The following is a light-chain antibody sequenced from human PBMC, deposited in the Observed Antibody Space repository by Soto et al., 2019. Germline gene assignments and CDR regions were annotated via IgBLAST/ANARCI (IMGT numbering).Light chain of an antibody. CDR2: GAS. J-gene: IGKJ1*01. CDR3: QQYGSSPRT. CDR1: QSVSST. Sequence: EIVMTQSPATLSVSPGERATLSCRASQSVSSTLAWYQQIPGQAPRLLIYGASSRATGIPDRFSGSGSGTDFTLTISRLEPEDFAVYYCQQYGSSPRTFGQGTKVEIK. V-gene: IGKV3-20*01.